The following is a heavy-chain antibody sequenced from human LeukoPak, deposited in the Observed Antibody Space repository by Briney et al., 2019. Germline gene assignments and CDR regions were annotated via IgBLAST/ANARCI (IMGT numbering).Heavy chain of an antibody. J-gene: IGHJ5*02. D-gene: IGHD3-10*01. CDR1: GYTFTSYG. V-gene: IGHV1-18*01. Sequence: GASVKVSCKASGYTFTSYGILWVRQAPGQGLEWMGWISAYNGNTNYAQKLQGRVTMTTDTSTSTAYMELRSLRSDDTAVYYCARDDSAIALLWFGAHAVDPWGQGTLVTVSS. CDR3: ARDDSAIALLWFGAHAVDP. CDR2: ISAYNGNT.